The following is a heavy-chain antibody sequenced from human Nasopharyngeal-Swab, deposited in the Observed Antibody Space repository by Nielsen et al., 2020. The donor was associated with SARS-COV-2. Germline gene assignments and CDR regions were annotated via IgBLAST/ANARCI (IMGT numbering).Heavy chain of an antibody. CDR1: GFTFGTYS. V-gene: IGHV3-21*01. CDR3: AGAYGSGSYFAFDL. D-gene: IGHD3-10*01. Sequence: GGSLRLSCAASGFTFGTYSMNWVRQAPGKGLEWVSSISSSSTYIYYADSVKGQFTISRDNAKNSLYLQMNSLRAEDTAVYYCAGAYGSGSYFAFDLWGQGTMVTVSS. J-gene: IGHJ3*01. CDR2: ISSSSTYI.